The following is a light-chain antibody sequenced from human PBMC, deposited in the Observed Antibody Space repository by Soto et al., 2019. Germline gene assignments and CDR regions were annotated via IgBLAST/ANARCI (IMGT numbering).Light chain of an antibody. Sequence: QSVLTQPPSVSEAPRQRVTISCSGSTSNIGNNAVSWYQQLPGKAPKLLIYYDDLLPSGVSDRFSGSKSGTSASLAISGIQSEDEADYFCAAWDDRLNGVIFGGGTKVTVL. V-gene: IGLV1-36*01. J-gene: IGLJ2*01. CDR3: AAWDDRLNGVI. CDR2: YDD. CDR1: TSNIGNNA.